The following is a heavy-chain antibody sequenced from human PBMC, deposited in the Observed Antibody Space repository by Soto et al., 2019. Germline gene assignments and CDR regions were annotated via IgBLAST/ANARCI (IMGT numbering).Heavy chain of an antibody. D-gene: IGHD5-18*01. CDR3: ARASLGRQHDAFDI. CDR2: ISYDGSNK. CDR1: GFTFSSYA. V-gene: IGHV3-30-3*01. Sequence: GGSLRLSCAASGFTFSSYAMHWVRQAPGKGLEWVAVISYDGSNKYYADSVKGRFTISRDNSKNTLYLQMNSLRAEDTAVYYCARASLGRQHDAFDIWGQGTMVTVSS. J-gene: IGHJ3*02.